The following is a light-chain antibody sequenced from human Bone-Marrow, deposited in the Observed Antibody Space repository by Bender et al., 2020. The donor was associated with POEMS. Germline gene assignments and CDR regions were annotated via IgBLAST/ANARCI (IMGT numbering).Light chain of an antibody. Sequence: SYELTQAPSVSVSPGQTASITCSGDKLGDKYVCWYQQKPGQSPILVIYQDNKRPSGIPERFSGSNSGNTATLTISGTLPMDEADYFCQAWDSRTVLFGGGTKLTVL. CDR1: KLGDKY. J-gene: IGLJ2*01. CDR2: QDN. V-gene: IGLV3-1*01. CDR3: QAWDSRTVL.